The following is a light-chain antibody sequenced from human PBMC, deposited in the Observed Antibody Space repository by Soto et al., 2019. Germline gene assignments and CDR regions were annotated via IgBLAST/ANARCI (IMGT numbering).Light chain of an antibody. CDR1: QAIYNY. Sequence: DIQMTQSPSSLSASVGDRVTITCRASQAIYNYLAWYQQKPGEVPKLLIYGASTLQSGVPSRFSGSGSGTEFTLAISSLQPEDVATYYCQKYNGAPLTFGGGTKVEIK. V-gene: IGKV1-27*01. CDR3: QKYNGAPLT. J-gene: IGKJ4*01. CDR2: GAS.